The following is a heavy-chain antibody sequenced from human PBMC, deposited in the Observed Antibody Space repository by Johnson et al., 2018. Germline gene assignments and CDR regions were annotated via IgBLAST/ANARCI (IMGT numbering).Heavy chain of an antibody. V-gene: IGHV3-33*05. CDR1: GLTFSSYG. D-gene: IGHD3-16*01. CDR3: ASSGGLISAWLYYYYGMDV. J-gene: IGHJ6*02. Sequence: QVQLVQSGGGVVQPGRSLRLSCAASGLTFSSYGMHWVRQAPGKGLEWVAVISYDGNNKYYADSVKGRFTISRDNSKNTLYLQMNSLRAEDTAVYYFASSGGLISAWLYYYYGMDVWGQGTTVTVSS. CDR2: ISYDGNNK.